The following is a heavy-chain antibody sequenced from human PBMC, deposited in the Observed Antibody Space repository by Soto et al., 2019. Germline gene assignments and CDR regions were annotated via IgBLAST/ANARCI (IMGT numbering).Heavy chain of an antibody. D-gene: IGHD3-10*01. CDR3: ATFPPEGRTATPRGDDAFDL. J-gene: IGHJ3*01. Sequence: QLHLEQRGAGLLKPSETLSLTCDVYGGSFSGYYWGWVRQAPGKGLEWIVDINLSGSPNYNPSLQSRVSVSLDSSKTHFSLKLSSVTAADTAVYYCATFPPEGRTATPRGDDAFDLWGQGTLVTVSS. CDR1: GGSFSGYY. V-gene: IGHV4-34*02. CDR2: INLSGSP.